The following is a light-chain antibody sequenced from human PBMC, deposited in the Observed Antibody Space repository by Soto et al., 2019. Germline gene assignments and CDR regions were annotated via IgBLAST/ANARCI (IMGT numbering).Light chain of an antibody. CDR3: QQYNNWPPWT. Sequence: EIVMTQSPATLSVSPGERATFSCRASQSVSSNLAWYQQKPGQAPRLLLYGASTRATGIPARFSGSGSGTEFTLTISSLQSEDFAVYYCQQYNNWPPWTFGQGTKVDIK. J-gene: IGKJ1*01. CDR2: GAS. CDR1: QSVSSN. V-gene: IGKV3-15*01.